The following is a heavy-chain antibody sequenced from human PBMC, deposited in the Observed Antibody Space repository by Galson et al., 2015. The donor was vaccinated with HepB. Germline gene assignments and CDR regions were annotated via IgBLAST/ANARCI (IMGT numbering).Heavy chain of an antibody. CDR3: AKGYGLFDS. D-gene: IGHD5-18*01. CDR2: SSGNGDSR. CDR1: GFVFDTHA. J-gene: IGHJ5*01. Sequence: SLILSCAASGFVFDTHAMCVVRQAPGRGLEWISGSSGNGDSRFYADSVKGRFTVSRDNSNNMLYLQMNSLRAEDAGLYFCAKGYGLFDSWGQGILVTVSS. V-gene: IGHV3-23*01.